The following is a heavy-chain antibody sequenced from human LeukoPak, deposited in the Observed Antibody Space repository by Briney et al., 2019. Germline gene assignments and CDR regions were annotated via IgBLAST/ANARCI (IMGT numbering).Heavy chain of an antibody. CDR1: GFSSNNIW. CDR2: IKRKSDGGTT. V-gene: IGHV3-15*01. J-gene: IGHJ4*02. D-gene: IGHD3-16*01. Sequence: GGSLRLSCAVSGFSSNNIWLSWVRQAPGKGLEWVGRIKRKSDGGTTDYAAPVKGRFTISRDDSKNTLYLQMNSLKTEDTAVYYCTTRIMTKEDYWGQGTLVTVSS. CDR3: TTRIMTKEDY.